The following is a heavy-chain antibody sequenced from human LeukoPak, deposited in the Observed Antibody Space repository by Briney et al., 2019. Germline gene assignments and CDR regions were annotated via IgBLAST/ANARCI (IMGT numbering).Heavy chain of an antibody. Sequence: SETLSLTCTVSGGSISSSSYYWGWVRQPPGKGLEWIVSIYYSGSTYYNPSLKSRVTISVDTSKNQFSLKLSSVTAAATAVYYCARRWKAGYLDAFDIWGQGTMVTVSS. D-gene: IGHD5-18*01. CDR1: GGSISSSSYY. V-gene: IGHV4-39*01. CDR2: IYYSGST. J-gene: IGHJ3*02. CDR3: ARRWKAGYLDAFDI.